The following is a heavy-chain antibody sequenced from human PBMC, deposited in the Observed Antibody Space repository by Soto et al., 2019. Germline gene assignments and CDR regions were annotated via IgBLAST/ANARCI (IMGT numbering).Heavy chain of an antibody. J-gene: IGHJ6*02. CDR1: GFTFSSYA. CDR2: ISYDGSNK. Sequence: QVQLVESGGGVVQPGRSLRLSCAASGFTFSSYAMHWVRQAPGKGLEWVAVISYDGSNKYYADSVKGRFTISRDNSKNTLYLQMNSLRAEDTAVYYCARDPGYCGGDCYSILSGSYYGMDVWGQGTTVTVSS. CDR3: ARDPGYCGGDCYSILSGSYYGMDV. V-gene: IGHV3-30-3*01. D-gene: IGHD2-21*02.